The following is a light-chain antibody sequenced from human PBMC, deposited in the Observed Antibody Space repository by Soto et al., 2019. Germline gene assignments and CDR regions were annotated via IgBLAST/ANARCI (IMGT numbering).Light chain of an antibody. CDR3: QHYNGYPYT. V-gene: IGKV1-33*01. CDR2: DIS. CDR1: QVIRNY. Sequence: DIKMTQSASSLSASVGDRVTITCQASQVIRNYLNWYRQKPGKAPELLIYDISTLEIGVPSRFGGSGSGTDFTFTITGLQPEDIGTYFCQHYNGYPYTFGPGTKLEI. J-gene: IGKJ2*01.